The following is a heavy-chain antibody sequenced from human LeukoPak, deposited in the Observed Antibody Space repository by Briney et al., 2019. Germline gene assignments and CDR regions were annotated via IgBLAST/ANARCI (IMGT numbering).Heavy chain of an antibody. CDR1: GGSISSHY. CDR3: GRDALVGYFSFYYMDV. CDR2: ISNSGST. V-gene: IGHV4-59*11. J-gene: IGHJ6*03. Sequence: SETLSLTCTVSGGSISSHYWTWIRQSPVKGLEWIGDISNSGSTSYNPSLKSRVTISIDTSKNQFSLKLSSVTAADTAVYYCGRDALVGYFSFYYMDVWGKGTTVTVSS. D-gene: IGHD2-15*01.